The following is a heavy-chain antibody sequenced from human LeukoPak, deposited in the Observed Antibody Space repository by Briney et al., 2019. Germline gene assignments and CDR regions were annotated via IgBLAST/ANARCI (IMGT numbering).Heavy chain of an antibody. V-gene: IGHV1-2*02. D-gene: IGHD3-10*01. CDR1: GYTFTGYY. Sequence: ASVKVSCKTSGYTFTGYYMHWVRQAPGQGLEWMGWINPNSGGTNYAQKSQGRVTMTRDTSISTAYMELSRLRSDDTAVYYCARGGSGSYPSYRYYYYGMDVWGQGTTVTVSS. CDR2: INPNSGGT. J-gene: IGHJ6*02. CDR3: ARGGSGSYPSYRYYYYGMDV.